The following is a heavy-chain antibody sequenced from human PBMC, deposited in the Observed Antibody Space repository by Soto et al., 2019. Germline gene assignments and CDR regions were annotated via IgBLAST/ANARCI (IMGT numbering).Heavy chain of an antibody. V-gene: IGHV1-2*04. D-gene: IGHD3-22*01. Sequence: ASVKVSCKASGYTFTGYYMHWVRQAPGQGLEWMRWINPNSGGTNYAQKFQGWVTMTRDTSISTAYMELSRLRSDDTAVYYCARVSHHYYDSSRRAFDIWGQGTMVTVSS. CDR2: INPNSGGT. J-gene: IGHJ3*02. CDR3: ARVSHHYYDSSRRAFDI. CDR1: GYTFTGYY.